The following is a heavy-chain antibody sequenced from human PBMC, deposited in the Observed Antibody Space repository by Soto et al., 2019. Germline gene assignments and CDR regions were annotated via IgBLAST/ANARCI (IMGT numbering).Heavy chain of an antibody. Sequence: EVQLVESGGGLVQPGGSMRLSCAASGSIFNNYWLHSVRQVPGKGLVWVSRVNSDGSTTNYADSVKGRFTISRDNAKNTLVLQMNSLRVEDTAVYYCARGKYYDVSTGYSTFDPWGQGVPVTVAS. CDR3: ARGKYYDVSTGYSTFDP. J-gene: IGHJ5*02. V-gene: IGHV3-74*01. CDR2: VNSDGSTT. D-gene: IGHD3-9*01. CDR1: GSIFNNYW.